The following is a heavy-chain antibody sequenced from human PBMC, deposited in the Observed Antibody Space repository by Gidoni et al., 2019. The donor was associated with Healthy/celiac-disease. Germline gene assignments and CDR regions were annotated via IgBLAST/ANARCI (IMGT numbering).Heavy chain of an antibody. Sequence: QVQLVESGGAVVHPGSSLRLFCAASGFTFSSYAMHWVRQAPGKGLEWVAVISYDGSNKYYADSVKGRFTISRDNSKNTLYLQMNSLRAEDTAVYYCARDRTTVTTFSLYFDLWGRGTLVTVSS. CDR1: GFTFSSYA. CDR2: ISYDGSNK. J-gene: IGHJ2*01. CDR3: ARDRTTVTTFSLYFDL. D-gene: IGHD4-17*01. V-gene: IGHV3-30-3*01.